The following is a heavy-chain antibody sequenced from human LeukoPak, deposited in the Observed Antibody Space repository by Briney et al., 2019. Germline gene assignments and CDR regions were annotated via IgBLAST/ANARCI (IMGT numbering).Heavy chain of an antibody. CDR2: ISWDGGST. CDR3: ARGPLANGYSSSWYYYYGMDV. CDR1: GFTLDDYT. Sequence: PGGSLRLSCAASGFTLDDYTMHWVRHAPGKGLEWVSLISWDGGSTYYADSVKGRFTISRDNRKNSLYLQMNSLRAEDTAVYYCARGPLANGYSSSWYYYYGMDVWGQGTTVTVSS. V-gene: IGHV3-43*01. J-gene: IGHJ6*02. D-gene: IGHD6-13*01.